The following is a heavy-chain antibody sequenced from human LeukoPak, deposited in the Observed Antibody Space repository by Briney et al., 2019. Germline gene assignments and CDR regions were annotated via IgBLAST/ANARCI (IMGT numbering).Heavy chain of an antibody. D-gene: IGHD4-17*01. CDR1: GFTFSSYG. V-gene: IGHV3-30*18. CDR2: ISYDGSNK. Sequence: GRSLRLSCAASGFTFSSYGMHWVRQAPGKGLEWVAVISYDGSNKYYADSVKGRFTISRDNSKNTLYLQMNSLRAEDTAVYYCAKVSSYGDYSLGYWGQGTLATVSS. CDR3: AKVSSYGDYSLGY. J-gene: IGHJ4*02.